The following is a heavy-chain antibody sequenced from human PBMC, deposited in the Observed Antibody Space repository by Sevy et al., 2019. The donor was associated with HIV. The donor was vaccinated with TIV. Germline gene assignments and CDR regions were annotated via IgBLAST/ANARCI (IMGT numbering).Heavy chain of an antibody. J-gene: IGHJ6*02. CDR3: ARDLPGDSRMDV. V-gene: IGHV3-48*03. CDR2: MSSSGTTI. CDR1: GFSFSSYE. Sequence: GGSLRLSCAASGFSFSSYEMNWVRQAPGKVLEWFSYMSSSGTTIYYADSVKGRFTVSRDNAKNSLYLQMNSLRGEDTSVYYCARDLPGDSRMDVWGQGTTVTVSS. D-gene: IGHD3-22*01.